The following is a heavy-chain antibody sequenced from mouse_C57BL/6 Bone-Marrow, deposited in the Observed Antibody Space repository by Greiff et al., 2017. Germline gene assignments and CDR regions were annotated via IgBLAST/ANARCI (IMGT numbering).Heavy chain of an antibody. CDR2: ISYSGST. V-gene: IGHV3-8*01. CDR3: ARIYYYGSSPYFDC. CDR1: GYSITSDY. D-gene: IGHD1-1*01. Sequence: DVKLVESGPGLAKPSQTLSLTCSVTGYSITSDYWNWIRKFPGNKLEYMGYISYSGSTYYNPSLKRRISITRDTSTNQYYLQLNSVTTEDTATYYCARIYYYGSSPYFDCWGQGTTLTVSS. J-gene: IGHJ2*01.